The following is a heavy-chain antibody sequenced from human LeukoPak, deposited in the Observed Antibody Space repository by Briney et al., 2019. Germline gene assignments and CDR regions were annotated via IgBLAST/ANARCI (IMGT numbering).Heavy chain of an antibody. J-gene: IGHJ4*02. CDR3: ARDKIKYSGSYSAGNY. CDR2: ISAYNGNT. Sequence: ASVKVSCKASGYTFTSYGISWVRQAPGQGLEWMGWISAYNGNTNYAQKLQGRVTMTTDTSTSTAYMELWSLRSDDTAVYYCARDKIKYSGSYSAGNYWGQGTLVTVSS. D-gene: IGHD1-26*01. CDR1: GYTFTSYG. V-gene: IGHV1-18*01.